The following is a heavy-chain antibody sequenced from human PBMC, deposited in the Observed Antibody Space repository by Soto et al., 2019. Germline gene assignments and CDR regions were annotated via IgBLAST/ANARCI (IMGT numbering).Heavy chain of an antibody. V-gene: IGHV1-69*01. CDR2: IMLLFGAP. CDR1: GGTFNNDA. D-gene: IGHD2-8*01. Sequence: VQLVQSGAEVRKPGSSVKVSCKASGGTFNNDAISWVRQAPGQRLEWMGGIMLLFGAPNYAPDFQGRVTISADESTTTVYMELSRLTSEGTAMYFSAKARGESPMVQDDFFDSWGQGTLVSVAS. CDR3: AKARGESPMVQDDFFDS. J-gene: IGHJ4*02.